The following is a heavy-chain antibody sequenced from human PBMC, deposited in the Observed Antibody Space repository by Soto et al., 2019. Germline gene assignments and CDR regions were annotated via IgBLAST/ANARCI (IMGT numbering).Heavy chain of an antibody. CDR2: ISYDGTNK. D-gene: IGHD4-17*01. J-gene: IGHJ2*01. Sequence: QVQLVESGGAVVQPGRSLRLSCTASGFTLINYAMHWVRQAPGKGLEWVAVISYDGTNKYYTDSVKGRFTISRDNSKNTLYMQMNSLRAEDTAVYFCARTQDYGLAYWYFDLWGRGTLVTVSS. CDR3: ARTQDYGLAYWYFDL. V-gene: IGHV3-30-3*01. CDR1: GFTLINYA.